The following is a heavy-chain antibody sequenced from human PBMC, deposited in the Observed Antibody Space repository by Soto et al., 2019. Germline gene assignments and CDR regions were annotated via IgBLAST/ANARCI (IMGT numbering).Heavy chain of an antibody. J-gene: IGHJ6*02. CDR1: GYSFTSYW. D-gene: IGHD2-2*01. CDR3: ARRRYCSSTSCPLDV. Sequence: PGASLKISCKGSGYSFTSYWIGWVRQMPGKGLEWMGIIYPGDSDTRYSPSFQGQVTISADKSISTAYLQWSSLKASDTAMYYCARRRYCSSTSCPLDVWGQGTTVTVSS. CDR2: IYPGDSDT. V-gene: IGHV5-51*01.